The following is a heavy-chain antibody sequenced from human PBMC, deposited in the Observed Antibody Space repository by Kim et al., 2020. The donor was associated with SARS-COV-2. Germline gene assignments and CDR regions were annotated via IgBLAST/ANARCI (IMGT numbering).Heavy chain of an antibody. Sequence: GGSLRLSCAASGFTFSSYAMSWVRQAPGKGLEWVSTVSGSRNDTYYSDSVKGRFTISRDNSKNTLFLHMDSLRVDDTALYYCVRAGAGGSRFSFDPWGQGTLVTVSS. D-gene: IGHD3-3*01. CDR2: VSGSRNDT. V-gene: IGHV3-23*01. CDR1: GFTFSSYA. CDR3: VRAGAGGSRFSFDP. J-gene: IGHJ5*02.